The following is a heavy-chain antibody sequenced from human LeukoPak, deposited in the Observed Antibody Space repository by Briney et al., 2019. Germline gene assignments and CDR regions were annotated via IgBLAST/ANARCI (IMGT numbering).Heavy chain of an antibody. CDR1: GFTFSSYW. J-gene: IGHJ4*02. V-gene: IGHV3-7*01. CDR2: IKQDGSEK. CDR3: ARDLAYYDILTGYLVDDY. Sequence: PGGSLRLSCAASGFTFSSYWMSWVRQAPGKGLELVANIKQDGSEKYYVDSVKGRFTISRDNAKNSLYLQMNSLRAEDTAVYYCARDLAYYDILTGYLVDDYWGQGTLVTVSS. D-gene: IGHD3-9*01.